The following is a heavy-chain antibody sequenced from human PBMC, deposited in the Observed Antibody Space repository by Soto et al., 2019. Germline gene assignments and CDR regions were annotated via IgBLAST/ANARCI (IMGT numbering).Heavy chain of an antibody. D-gene: IGHD3-10*01. Sequence: PGGSLRLSCAASGFTFSSYVMTWVRQAPGKGLEWVAVISYDGSNKYYADSVKGRFTISRDNSKNTLYLQMNSLRAEDTAVYYCAKAARGAGMDVWGQGTTVTVSS. CDR2: ISYDGSNK. CDR3: AKAARGAGMDV. V-gene: IGHV3-30*18. CDR1: GFTFSSYV. J-gene: IGHJ6*02.